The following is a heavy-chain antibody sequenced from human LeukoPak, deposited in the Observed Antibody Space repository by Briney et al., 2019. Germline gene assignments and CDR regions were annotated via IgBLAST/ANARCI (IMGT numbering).Heavy chain of an antibody. CDR3: ARKLYYGDYFDY. CDR1: GYSISRGYY. CDR2: TYHSGST. Sequence: SETLSLTCAVSGYSISRGYYWGWIRQPPGKGLEWIGTTYHSGSTYYNPSLESRVTISVDTSKNQFSLKLNSVTAADTAVYYCARKLYYGDYFDYWGQGALVTVSS. V-gene: IGHV4-38-2*01. J-gene: IGHJ4*02. D-gene: IGHD2-8*01.